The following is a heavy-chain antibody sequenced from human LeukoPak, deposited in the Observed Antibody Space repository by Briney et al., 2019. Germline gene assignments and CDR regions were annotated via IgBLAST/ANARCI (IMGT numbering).Heavy chain of an antibody. V-gene: IGHV3-30-3*01. D-gene: IGHD6-19*01. CDR2: ISYDGSNK. CDR3: AKDWQWLESYYYYGMDV. J-gene: IGHJ6*02. Sequence: GGSLRLSCAASGFTFSSYAMHWVRQAPGKGLEWVAVISYDGSNKYYADSVKGRFTISRDNSKNTLYLQMNSLRAEDTAVYYCAKDWQWLESYYYYGMDVWGQGTTVTVSS. CDR1: GFTFSSYA.